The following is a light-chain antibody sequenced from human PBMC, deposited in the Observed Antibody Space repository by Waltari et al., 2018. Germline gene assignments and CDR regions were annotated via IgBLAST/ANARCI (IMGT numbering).Light chain of an antibody. CDR3: GTWDSSLSGAV. J-gene: IGLJ7*01. CDR1: SSNIGNNY. Sequence: QSVLTQPPSVSAAPGQRVTISCSGGSSNIGNNYVSWYRQFPGTAPKLLIYENSGRPSVIPGRFSGSKSGKSATLDITGLQAGDEADYYCGTWDSSLSGAVFGGGTHLTVL. CDR2: ENS. V-gene: IGLV1-51*02.